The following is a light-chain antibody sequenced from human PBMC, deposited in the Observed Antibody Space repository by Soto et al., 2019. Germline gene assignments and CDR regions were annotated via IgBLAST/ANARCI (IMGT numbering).Light chain of an antibody. CDR3: QQYERYPLT. CDR1: QNIYKW. V-gene: IGKV1-5*01. CDR2: EAA. Sequence: DIQMTQSPSTLSASIADRVTITCRASQNIYKWLAWYQQKPQKAPKLLIFEAAALETGVSPRFSGSGSGTEFTLTISSLQPDDFATYYCQQYERYPLTFGGGTKVE. J-gene: IGKJ4*01.